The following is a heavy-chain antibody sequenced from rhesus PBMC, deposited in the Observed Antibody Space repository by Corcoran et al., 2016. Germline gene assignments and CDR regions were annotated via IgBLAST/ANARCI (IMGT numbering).Heavy chain of an antibody. CDR2: IYWDDDK. CDR1: GFSISTSGMG. D-gene: IGHD6-31*01. CDR3: ARIPGPSAGGGWYFDY. J-gene: IGHJ4*01. Sequence: QVTLKESGPALVKPTQTLTLTCTFSGFSISTSGMGVGWIRPPPGKALEWLALIYWDDDKYYSTSLKSRLTISKDTSKNQVVLTITNMDPVDTATYYCARIPGPSAGGGWYFDYWGQGVLVTVSS. V-gene: IGHV2-174*01.